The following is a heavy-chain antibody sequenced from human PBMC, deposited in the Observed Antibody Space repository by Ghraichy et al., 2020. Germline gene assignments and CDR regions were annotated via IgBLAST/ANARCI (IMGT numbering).Heavy chain of an antibody. CDR1: GDSVSRFY. J-gene: IGHJ6*02. D-gene: IGHD1/OR15-1a*01. Sequence: SEPLSLTCSVSGDSVSRFYWSWIRQPPGKGLEWIGYIYYSGSSNYNPSLKSRVTMSVDTSKNQFSLKLRSVTDADTAVYYCARWRNNTDVWGQGTTVTISS. CDR2: IYYSGSS. CDR3: ARWRNNTDV. V-gene: IGHV4-59*02.